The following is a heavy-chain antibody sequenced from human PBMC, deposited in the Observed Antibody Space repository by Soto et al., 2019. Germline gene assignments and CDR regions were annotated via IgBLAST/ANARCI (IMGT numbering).Heavy chain of an antibody. CDR1: GFSLSTGGLG. V-gene: IGHV2-5*02. J-gene: IGHJ5*02. Sequence: QITLKESGPTLVKPTQTLTLTCTFSGFSLSTGGLGVGWIRQPPGKALEWLALIYWDDDKRYSPSLKSRLTITKDTSKNQVVLRMTNMDPVDTATYYCAHFDYVNNGFDPWGQGTLVTVSS. CDR3: AHFDYVNNGFDP. D-gene: IGHD4-17*01. CDR2: IYWDDDK.